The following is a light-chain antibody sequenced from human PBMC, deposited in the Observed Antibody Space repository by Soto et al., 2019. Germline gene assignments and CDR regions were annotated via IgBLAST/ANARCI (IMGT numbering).Light chain of an antibody. CDR3: QQYHKWPLT. CDR1: QSVSTN. J-gene: IGKJ1*01. Sequence: EILMTQSPAIVSVSPGERATLSCRASQSVSTNLAWYQQKPGQAPRLLIQGASTRATGVSPTFSGSGSGTEFTLIISSLQSEDFAVYYCQQYHKWPLTFGQGTKVEIK. V-gene: IGKV3-15*01. CDR2: GAS.